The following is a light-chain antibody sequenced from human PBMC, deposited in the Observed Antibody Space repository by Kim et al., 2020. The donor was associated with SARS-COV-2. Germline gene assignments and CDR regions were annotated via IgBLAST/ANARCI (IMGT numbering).Light chain of an antibody. Sequence: TIACPGTSRDVGSYNRVSWYQPPPGTAPNLIISEVSNRPAGVPDRFSGSKSGHTASLTITGLQAEDEADYYCSSYTTSSTWVFGGGTQLTVL. CDR1: SRDVGSYNR. CDR3: SSYTTSSTWV. J-gene: IGLJ3*02. V-gene: IGLV2-18*02. CDR2: EVS.